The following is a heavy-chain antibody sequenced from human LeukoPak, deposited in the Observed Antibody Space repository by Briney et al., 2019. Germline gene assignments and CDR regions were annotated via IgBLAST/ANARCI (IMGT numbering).Heavy chain of an antibody. D-gene: IGHD3-22*01. J-gene: IGHJ5*02. CDR2: IYYSGST. V-gene: IGHV4-30-4*08. CDR3: ARRNYDSSGYRALDP. Sequence: SETLSLTCTVSGGSISSGDYYWSWIRQPPEKGREWIGYIYYSGSTYYNPSLKSRVTISVDTSKNQFSLKLSSVTAADTAVYYCARRNYDSSGYRALDPWGQGTLVTVSS. CDR1: GGSISSGDYY.